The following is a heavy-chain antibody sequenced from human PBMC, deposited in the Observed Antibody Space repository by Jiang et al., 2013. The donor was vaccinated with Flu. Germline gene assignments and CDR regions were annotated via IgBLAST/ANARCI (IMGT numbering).Heavy chain of an antibody. CDR3: ARHPPSGLPRGDAFDI. J-gene: IGHJ3*02. CDR1: GYPFSDYW. CDR2: VDPRSSYT. D-gene: IGHD3-10*01. V-gene: IGHV5-10-1*01. Sequence: GAEVKKPGESLKISCKGSGYPFSDYWITWVRQMPGQGLEWMGRVDPRSSYTANSPSFQGHVTISADKSITTAYLHWSSLKASDTAMYYCARHPPSGLPRGDAFDIWGQGTMVTVSS.